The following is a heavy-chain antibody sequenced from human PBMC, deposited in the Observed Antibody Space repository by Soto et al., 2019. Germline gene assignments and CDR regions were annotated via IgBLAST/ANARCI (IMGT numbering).Heavy chain of an antibody. Sequence: VQLVESGGGLVQPEGSLKLSCAASGFTFSGSAMHWVRQASGKGLEWVGRIRSKANSYATAYAASVKGRFTISRDDSKNTAYLQMNSLKTEDTAVYYCTRGIYSNPFDYWGQGTLVTVSS. V-gene: IGHV3-73*02. CDR1: GFTFSGSA. CDR2: IRSKANSYAT. J-gene: IGHJ4*02. CDR3: TRGIYSNPFDY. D-gene: IGHD4-4*01.